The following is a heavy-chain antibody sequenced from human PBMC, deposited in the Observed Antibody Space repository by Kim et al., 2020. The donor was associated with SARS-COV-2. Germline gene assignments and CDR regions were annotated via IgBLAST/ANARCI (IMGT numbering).Heavy chain of an antibody. Sequence: GESLKISCKGSGYSFTSYWIGWVRQMPGKGLEWMGIIYPGDSDTRYSPSFQGQVTISADKSISTAYLQWSSLKASDTAMYYCARLCSPYYYDSSGYYFDYWGQGTLVTVSS. CDR2: IYPGDSDT. CDR3: ARLCSPYYYDSSGYYFDY. CDR1: GYSFTSYW. V-gene: IGHV5-51*01. J-gene: IGHJ4*02. D-gene: IGHD3-22*01.